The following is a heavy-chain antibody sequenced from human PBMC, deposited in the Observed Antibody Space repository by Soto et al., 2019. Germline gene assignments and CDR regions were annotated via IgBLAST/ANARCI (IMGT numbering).Heavy chain of an antibody. J-gene: IGHJ6*02. CDR2: ISYDGSNK. V-gene: IGHV3-30*18. CDR3: AKDQVTGTSYYYYGMDV. CDR1: GFTFSSYG. Sequence: GGSLRLSCAASGFTFSSYGMHWVRQAPGKGLEWVAVISYDGSNKYYADSVKGRFTISRDNSKNTLYLQMNSLRAEDTAVYYCAKDQVTGTSYYYYGMDVWGQGTTVTVSS. D-gene: IGHD1-20*01.